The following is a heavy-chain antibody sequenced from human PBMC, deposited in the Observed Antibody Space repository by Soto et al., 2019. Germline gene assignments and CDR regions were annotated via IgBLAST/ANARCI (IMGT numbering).Heavy chain of an antibody. D-gene: IGHD5-12*01. V-gene: IGHV4-30-2*01. CDR3: AAGGGLPRYC. CDR2: IYHSGST. Sequence: QLQLQESGSGLVKPSQTLSLTCAVSGGSISSGGYSWSWIRQPPGKGLEWIGYIYHSGSTYYNPSPKRRVTISVDRSKTQFSLKLGSVTAAATAVYYCAAGGGLPRYCWGQGTLVTVSS. J-gene: IGHJ4*02. CDR1: GGSISSGGYS.